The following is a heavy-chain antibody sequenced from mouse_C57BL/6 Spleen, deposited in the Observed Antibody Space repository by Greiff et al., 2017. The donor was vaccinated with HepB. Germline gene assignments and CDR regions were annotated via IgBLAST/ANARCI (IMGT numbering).Heavy chain of an antibody. CDR1: GFTFSSYA. CDR2: ISSGGDYI. CDR3: TRDGTTVVAPLAMDY. Sequence: EVKVVESGEGLVKPGGSLKLSCAASGFTFSSYAMSWVRQTPEKRLEWVAYISSGGDYIYYADTVKGRFTISRDNARNTLYLQMSSLKSEDTAMYYCTRDGTTVVAPLAMDYWGQGTSVTVSS. J-gene: IGHJ4*01. V-gene: IGHV5-9-1*02. D-gene: IGHD1-1*01.